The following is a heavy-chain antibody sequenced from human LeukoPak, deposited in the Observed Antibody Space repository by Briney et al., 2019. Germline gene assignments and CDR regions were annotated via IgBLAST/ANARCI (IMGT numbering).Heavy chain of an antibody. CDR3: TRVGGAYSSSWFFDY. CDR1: GFTFGDYA. V-gene: IGHV3-49*04. Sequence: PGRSLRLSCTASGFTFGDYAMSWVRQAPGEGLGGVCFIRSKAYGGSTEYAASVKGLFTISTNYTKSIDYLQMNRLKTEDTAVYYCTRVGGAYSSSWFFDYWGQGTLVTVSS. CDR2: IRSKAYGGST. J-gene: IGHJ4*02. D-gene: IGHD6-13*01.